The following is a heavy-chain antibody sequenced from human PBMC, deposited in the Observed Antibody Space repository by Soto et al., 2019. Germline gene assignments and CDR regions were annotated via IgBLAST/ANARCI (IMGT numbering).Heavy chain of an antibody. V-gene: IGHV1-69*12. D-gene: IGHD1-26*01. CDR1: GGTFSSYA. CDR3: ARDRSEGDYYYYGMDV. Sequence: QVQLVQSGAAVKKPGSSVKVSCKASGGTFSSYAISWVRQAPGQGLEWMGGIIPIFGTANYAQKFQGRVTITADESTSTAYIELSSLRSEDTAVYYCARDRSEGDYYYYGMDVWGQGTTVTVSS. J-gene: IGHJ6*02. CDR2: IIPIFGTA.